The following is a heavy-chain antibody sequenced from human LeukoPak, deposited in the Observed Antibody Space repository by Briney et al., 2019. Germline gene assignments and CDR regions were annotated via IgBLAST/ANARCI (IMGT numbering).Heavy chain of an antibody. Sequence: SETLSLTCTVSGGSISSGGYYWSWIRQHPGKGLEWIGYIYYSGSTYYNPSLKSRVTISVDTSKNQFSLKLSSVTAADTAVYYCARASNWNFSVDYWGQGTLVTVSS. CDR3: ARASNWNFSVDY. CDR2: IYYSGST. CDR1: GGSISSGGYY. J-gene: IGHJ4*02. V-gene: IGHV4-31*03. D-gene: IGHD1-7*01.